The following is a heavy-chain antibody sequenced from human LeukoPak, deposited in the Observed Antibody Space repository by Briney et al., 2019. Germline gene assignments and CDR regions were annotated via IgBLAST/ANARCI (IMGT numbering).Heavy chain of an antibody. CDR3: AKSYGSGRAHDF. D-gene: IGHD3-10*01. CDR2: ISAYNGNT. J-gene: IGHJ4*02. CDR1: GYTFTSYG. V-gene: IGHV1-18*01. Sequence: GASVKVSCKASGYTFTSYGISWVRQAPGQGLEWMGWISAYNGNTNYAQKLQGRVTMTRETSTSTVYMDLSNLRSDDTAVYYCAKSYGSGRAHDFWGQGTLVTVSS.